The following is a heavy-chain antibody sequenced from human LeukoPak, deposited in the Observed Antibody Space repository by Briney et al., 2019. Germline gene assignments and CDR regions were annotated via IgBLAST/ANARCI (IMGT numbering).Heavy chain of an antibody. D-gene: IGHD3-3*01. V-gene: IGHV3-48*03. CDR2: ISSSGSTI. CDR1: GFTFSSYE. J-gene: IGHJ4*02. CDR3: ARDLQTYYDFWSGFDY. Sequence: GGSLRLSCAASGFTFSSYEMNWVRQAPGKGLEWVSYISSSGSTIYHADSVKGRFTISRDNAKNSLYLQMNSLRAEDTAVYYCARDLQTYYDFWSGFDYWGQGTLVTVSS.